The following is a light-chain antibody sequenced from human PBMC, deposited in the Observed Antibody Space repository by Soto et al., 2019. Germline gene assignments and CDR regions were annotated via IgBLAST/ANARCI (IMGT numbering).Light chain of an antibody. J-gene: IGKJ5*01. V-gene: IGKV3-20*01. CDR2: GAS. CDR1: QTVSNSY. CDR3: QQYASSSPIT. Sequence: EIVLTQSPGTLSLSPGERATLSCRASQTVSNSYLAWYQQKPGQAPRLLIYGASSRATGIPDRFSGSESGTDFTLTISTLEPADFAVYFCQQYASSSPITFGQGTRLEIK.